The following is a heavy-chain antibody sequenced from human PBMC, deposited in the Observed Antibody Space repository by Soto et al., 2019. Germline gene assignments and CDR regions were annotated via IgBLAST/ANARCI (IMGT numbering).Heavy chain of an antibody. V-gene: IGHV4-59*03. D-gene: IGHD3-16*01. J-gene: IGHJ4*02. CDR2: IYYSGST. CDR1: GGSFSENY. Sequence: PSETLSLTCDVSGGSFSENYWTWIRQYPGKGLEWIGYIYYSGSTNYNPSLKSRVTISVDASRSQFSLKLTSVTAADTALYYCAAGTLGAVWTPLDVWGQGTLVTVSS. CDR3: AAGTLGAVWTPLDV.